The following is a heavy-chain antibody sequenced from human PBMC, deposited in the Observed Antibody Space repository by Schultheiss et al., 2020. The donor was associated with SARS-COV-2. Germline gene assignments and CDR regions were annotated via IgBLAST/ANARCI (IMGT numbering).Heavy chain of an antibody. Sequence: SGPTLVKPTQTLTLTCTFSGFSLSTSGVGVGWIRQPPGKALEWLTLIYWDDDKRYSPSLRNRFTITKDTSKNQVVLTMTNMDPVDTATYYCARSYSAARPYDYWGQGTLVTVSS. CDR1: GFSLSTSGVG. J-gene: IGHJ4*02. CDR2: IYWDDDK. V-gene: IGHV2-5*02. CDR3: ARSYSAARPYDY. D-gene: IGHD6-6*01.